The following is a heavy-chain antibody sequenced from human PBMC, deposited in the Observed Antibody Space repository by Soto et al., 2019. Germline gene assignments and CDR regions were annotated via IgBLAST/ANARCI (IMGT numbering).Heavy chain of an antibody. CDR3: AREIVLMVYATGMDV. CDR1: GYTFTSYG. D-gene: IGHD2-8*01. CDR2: ISAYNGNT. V-gene: IGHV1-18*01. J-gene: IGHJ6*02. Sequence: ASVKVSCKASGYTFTSYGISWVRQAPGQGLEWMGWISAYNGNTNYAQKLQGRVTMTTDTFTSTAYMELRSLRSDDTAVYYCAREIVLMVYATGMDVWGQGTAVTVSS.